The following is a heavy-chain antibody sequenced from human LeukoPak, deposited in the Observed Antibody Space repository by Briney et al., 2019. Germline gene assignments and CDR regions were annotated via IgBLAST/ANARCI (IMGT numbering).Heavy chain of an antibody. Sequence: ASVKVSCKASGGTFSSYAISWVRQAPGQGLEWMGGIIPIFGTANYAQKFQGRVTITADKSTSTAYMELSSLRSEDTAVYYCARGSHDILTGYMYYFDYWGQGTLVTVSS. CDR3: ARGSHDILTGYMYYFDY. D-gene: IGHD3-9*01. CDR1: GGTFSSYA. V-gene: IGHV1-69*06. CDR2: IIPIFGTA. J-gene: IGHJ4*02.